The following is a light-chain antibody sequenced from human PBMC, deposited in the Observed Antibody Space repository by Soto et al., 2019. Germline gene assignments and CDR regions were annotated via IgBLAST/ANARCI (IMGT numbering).Light chain of an antibody. Sequence: ESVLTQSPATLSLSPGERATLSCRASQSVSSYLAWYQQKPGQAPRLLIYDASNRATGIPARFSGSGSGTDFTLTISSLEPEDFAVYYCQQRSNWPRLTFGGGTRWISN. J-gene: IGKJ4*01. CDR2: DAS. CDR1: QSVSSY. CDR3: QQRSNWPRLT. V-gene: IGKV3-11*01.